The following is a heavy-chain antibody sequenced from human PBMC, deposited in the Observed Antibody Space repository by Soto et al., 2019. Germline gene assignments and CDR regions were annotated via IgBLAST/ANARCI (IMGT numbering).Heavy chain of an antibody. J-gene: IGHJ5*02. V-gene: IGHV5-51*01. CDR1: GYTFSSYW. CDR3: AKDGVVVPAAIPFSPPNWFDP. Sequence: PGESLKISCKGSGYTFSSYWIAWVRQMPGKGLEWMGIIYPGDSDTRYRPSFQGQVTISVDKSISTAYLKWTNLKASDTAMYYCAKDGVVVPAAIPFSPPNWFDPWGQGTLVTVSS. D-gene: IGHD2-2*02. CDR2: IYPGDSDT.